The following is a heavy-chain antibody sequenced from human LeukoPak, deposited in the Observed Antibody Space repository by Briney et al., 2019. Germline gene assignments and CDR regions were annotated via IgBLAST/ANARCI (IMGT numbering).Heavy chain of an antibody. CDR3: AKDRNDWKQGIDS. V-gene: IGHV3-23*01. Sequence: GGSLRLSCPASGFIFSDHAMNWVRQAPGKGLEWVSIISARDGRTYYADSVKGRFTISRDNSKNTLYLQMNSLRVEDTAVYYCAKDRNDWKQGIDSWGQGTLVTVSS. CDR1: GFIFSDHA. D-gene: IGHD1-1*01. CDR2: ISARDGRT. J-gene: IGHJ4*02.